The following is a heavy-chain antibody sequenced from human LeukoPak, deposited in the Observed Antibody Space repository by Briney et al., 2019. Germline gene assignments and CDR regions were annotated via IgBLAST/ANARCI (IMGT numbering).Heavy chain of an antibody. D-gene: IGHD2-8*01. CDR2: IGSNISYI. J-gene: IGHJ4*02. V-gene: IGHV3-21*01. CDR1: GFTFSSYT. Sequence: GGSLRLSSAASGFTFSSYTMNWVRQAPGKGLEWVSSIGSNISYIYYADSMKGRFTISRDNPKNSLYLQMNSLSAEDTAVYYCARDNGAKQFDYWGQGTLVIVSA. CDR3: ARDNGAKQFDY.